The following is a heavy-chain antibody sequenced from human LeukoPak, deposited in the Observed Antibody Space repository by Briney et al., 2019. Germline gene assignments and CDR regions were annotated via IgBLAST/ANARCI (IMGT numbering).Heavy chain of an antibody. CDR3: AAARHAPYYYYYMDV. Sequence: GGSLRLSCAASGFTFSSYAMSWVRQAPGKGLEWVSAISGSGGSTYYAGSVKGRFTISRDNSKNTLYLQMNSLRAEDTAVYYCAAARHAPYYYYYMDVWGKGTTVTVSS. CDR1: GFTFSSYA. J-gene: IGHJ6*03. V-gene: IGHV3-23*01. CDR2: ISGSGGST. D-gene: IGHD6-25*01.